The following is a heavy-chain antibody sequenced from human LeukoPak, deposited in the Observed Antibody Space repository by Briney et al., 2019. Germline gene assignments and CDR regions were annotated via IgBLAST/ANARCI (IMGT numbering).Heavy chain of an antibody. J-gene: IGHJ4*02. V-gene: IGHV5-51*01. CDR3: ARIAGYNYGYNYFDS. CDR1: GYGFTSYW. Sequence: GESLKISCKASGYGFTSYWIVWVRQMPGKGLEWMGIIYPGDSNTRYSPSFQGQVTMSADKSINTAYLQWSSLKASDTAMYYCARIAGYNYGYNYFDSWGQGTLVTVSS. D-gene: IGHD5-18*01. CDR2: IYPGDSNT.